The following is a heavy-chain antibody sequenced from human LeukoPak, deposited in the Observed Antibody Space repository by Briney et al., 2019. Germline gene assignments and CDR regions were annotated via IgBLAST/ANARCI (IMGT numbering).Heavy chain of an antibody. J-gene: IGHJ4*02. Sequence: GGSLRLSCAASGFTFHDHGISWVRQVPGKGLEWVSALNWNGDNTGYADSVKGRFTISRDNAKKSLYLQMNSLTAEDTAYYYCAREEGPYFDCWGQGTLVTVSS. CDR3: AREEGPYFDC. CDR2: LNWNGDNT. V-gene: IGHV3-20*04. CDR1: GFTFHDHG.